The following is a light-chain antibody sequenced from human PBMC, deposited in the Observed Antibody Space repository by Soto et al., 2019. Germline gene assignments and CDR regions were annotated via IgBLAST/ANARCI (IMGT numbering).Light chain of an antibody. CDR2: EVS. Sequence: QSALTQPASVSGSPGQSITISCTGSSSDVGGYHYVSLYQQHPGKAPKLIIYEVSRRPSGVSNRFSGSKSGNTASLTISGLQAEDEADYYCSSYRTTIKDVFGTGTKVTVL. J-gene: IGLJ1*01. CDR3: SSYRTTIKDV. CDR1: SSDVGGYHY. V-gene: IGLV2-14*01.